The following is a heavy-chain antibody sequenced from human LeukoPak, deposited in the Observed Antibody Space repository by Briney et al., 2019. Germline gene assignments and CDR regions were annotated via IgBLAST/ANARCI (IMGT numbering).Heavy chain of an antibody. V-gene: IGHV4-59*01. CDR3: ARGTPLGYDFWSGYSSLYYYMDV. D-gene: IGHD3-3*01. J-gene: IGHJ6*03. Sequence: SETLSLTCTVSGGSISSYYWSWIRQPPGKGLEWIGYTYYSGSTNYNPSLKSRVTISVDTSKNQFSLKLSSVTAADTAVYYCARGTPLGYDFWSGYSSLYYYMDVWGKGTTVTVSS. CDR2: TYYSGST. CDR1: GGSISSYY.